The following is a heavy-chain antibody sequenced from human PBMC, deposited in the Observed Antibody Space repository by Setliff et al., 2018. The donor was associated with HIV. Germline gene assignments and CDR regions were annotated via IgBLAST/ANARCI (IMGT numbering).Heavy chain of an antibody. D-gene: IGHD2-8*01. CDR3: ASKLHCTNGVCLDAFDI. CDR1: GYTFTAYY. V-gene: IGHV1-2*06. CDR2: IIPNSGGT. J-gene: IGHJ3*02. Sequence: GASVKVSCKSSGYTFTAYYIHWVRQAPGQGLEWMGRIIPNSGGTNHAQNFQGRVTMTRDTSISTAYMELSRLRSDDTAVYYCASKLHCTNGVCLDAFDIWGQGTMVTVSS.